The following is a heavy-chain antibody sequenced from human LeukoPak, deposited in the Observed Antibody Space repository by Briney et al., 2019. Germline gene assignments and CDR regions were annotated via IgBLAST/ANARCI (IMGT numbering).Heavy chain of an antibody. CDR3: ARDSLYCSGDCYSVESFDY. V-gene: IGHV3-23*01. Sequence: GGSLRLSCAASRFTFSDYAMNWVRQAPGKGLEWVSGISSSGSTYYADSVKGRFTISRDNSENTVYLQMNSLRAEDTAVYYCARDSLYCSGDCYSVESFDYWGQGTLVTVSS. D-gene: IGHD2-21*01. CDR1: RFTFSDYA. J-gene: IGHJ4*02. CDR2: ISSSGST.